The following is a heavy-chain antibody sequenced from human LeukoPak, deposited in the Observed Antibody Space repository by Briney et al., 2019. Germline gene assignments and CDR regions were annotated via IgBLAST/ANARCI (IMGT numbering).Heavy chain of an antibody. D-gene: IGHD2-8*01. J-gene: IGHJ4*02. CDR2: ISAQHGQT. CDR1: GYSENFYG. Sequence: ASVKVSCKTSGYSENFYGITWVRQVAGQGLEWMGWISAQHGQTEYAPDSQDRVTMTTDTYTNTAYMELRSLRSDDTAVYYCAGSLGYCTSNVCYLKYWGQGTLVTVSS. V-gene: IGHV1-18*01. CDR3: AGSLGYCTSNVCYLKY.